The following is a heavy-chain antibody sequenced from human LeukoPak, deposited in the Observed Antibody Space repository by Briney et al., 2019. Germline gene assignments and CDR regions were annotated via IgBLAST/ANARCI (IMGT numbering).Heavy chain of an antibody. Sequence: PGGSLRLSCAAPGFTFSNYWMNWFRQAPGKGLEWVANIKEDGSEKYYVDSVKGRFTISRDNAKNSLYLQMNNLRAEDTAVYYCAKEIYSINCWGRGALVTVSS. J-gene: IGHJ4*02. V-gene: IGHV3-7*01. CDR3: AKEIYSINC. CDR2: IKEDGSEK. D-gene: IGHD3-3*02. CDR1: GFTFSNYW.